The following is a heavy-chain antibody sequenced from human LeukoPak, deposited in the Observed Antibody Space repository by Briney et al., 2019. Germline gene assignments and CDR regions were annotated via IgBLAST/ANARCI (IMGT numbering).Heavy chain of an antibody. D-gene: IGHD3-22*01. J-gene: IGHJ5*02. Sequence: SETLSLTCTVSGGSISSSSYYWGWIRQPPGKGLEWMGSIYYSGSTYYNPSLQSRVTISVDTSKNQFSLKLSSVIAADTAVYYCGRHGGYDSSGYWFDPWGQGTQVTVSS. CDR1: GGSISSSSYY. CDR2: IYYSGST. V-gene: IGHV4-39*01. CDR3: GRHGGYDSSGYWFDP.